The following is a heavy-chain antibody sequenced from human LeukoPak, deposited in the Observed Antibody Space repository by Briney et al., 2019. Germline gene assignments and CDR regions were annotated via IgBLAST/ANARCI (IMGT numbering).Heavy chain of an antibody. CDR3: ARVGSVTNFGVVTYYFDY. V-gene: IGHV5-51*01. D-gene: IGHD3-3*01. Sequence: LGESLKISCKASGYSFDYYWIAWVRQMPGKGLEWMGIIYPDDSDSTYSPSFQGQVTISVGKSINTAYLQWSSLKASNTAIYYCARVGSVTNFGVVTYYFDYWGQGTLVTVSS. CDR2: IYPDDSDS. CDR1: GYSFDYYW. J-gene: IGHJ4*02.